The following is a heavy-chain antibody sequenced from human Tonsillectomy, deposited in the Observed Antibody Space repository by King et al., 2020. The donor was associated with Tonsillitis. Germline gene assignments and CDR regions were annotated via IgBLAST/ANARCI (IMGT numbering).Heavy chain of an antibody. CDR3: ARQASHYYYALDV. Sequence: VQLVESGGGLVQPGGSLRLSCAASGFTFSSYCMSWVRQAPGKGLEWVANIKEDGSEQYYMDSVQGRLTISRDNAKNSLYLQMNSLRAEDTAVYYCARQASHYYYALDVWGQGTTVTVSS. CDR1: GFTFSSYC. CDR2: IKEDGSEQ. J-gene: IGHJ6*02. V-gene: IGHV3-7*01.